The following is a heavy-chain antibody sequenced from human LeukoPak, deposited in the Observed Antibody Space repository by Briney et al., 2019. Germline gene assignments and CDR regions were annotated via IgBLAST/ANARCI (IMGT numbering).Heavy chain of an antibody. CDR1: GYTFTAYY. Sequence: ASVKVSCKASGYTFTAYYMHWVRQAPGQGLEWMGWINPNSGGTNFAQRFQGRVTITRDTSISTAYMELNSLRSDDTAVYYCARVPVYGGSDGMDVWGQGTTGTASS. CDR3: ARVPVYGGSDGMDV. CDR2: INPNSGGT. J-gene: IGHJ6*02. V-gene: IGHV1-2*02. D-gene: IGHD6-6*01.